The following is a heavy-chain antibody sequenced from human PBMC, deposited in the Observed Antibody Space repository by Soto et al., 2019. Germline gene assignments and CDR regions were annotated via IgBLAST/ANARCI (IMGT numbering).Heavy chain of an antibody. CDR1: GGTFSSYA. J-gene: IGHJ6*02. CDR2: IIPIFGTA. V-gene: IGHV1-69*12. CDR3: ASSAMGHYYHGMDV. D-gene: IGHD5-18*01. Sequence: QVQLVQSGAGVKKPGSSVKVSCKASGGTFSSYAISWVRQAPGQGLEWMGGIIPIFGTANYAQKFQGRVTITADEYTSTAYMELTSLRSQDTAVYYCASSAMGHYYHGMDVWGQGTTVTVSS.